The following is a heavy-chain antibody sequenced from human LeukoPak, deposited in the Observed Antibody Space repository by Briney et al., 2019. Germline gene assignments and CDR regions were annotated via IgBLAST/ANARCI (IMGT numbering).Heavy chain of an antibody. D-gene: IGHD5-18*01. CDR2: IYYSGST. CDR3: ARTAMVTY. Sequence: SETLSLTCTVSGGSISSSSYYWGWIRQPPGKGLEWIGSIYYSGSTYYNPSLKSRVTISVDTSKNQFPLKLSSVTAADTAVYYCARTAMVTYWGQGTLVTVSS. J-gene: IGHJ4*02. CDR1: GGSISSSSYY. V-gene: IGHV4-39*01.